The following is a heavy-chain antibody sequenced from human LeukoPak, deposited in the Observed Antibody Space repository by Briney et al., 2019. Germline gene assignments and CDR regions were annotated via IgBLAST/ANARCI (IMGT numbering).Heavy chain of an antibody. D-gene: IGHD2-15*01. V-gene: IGHV3-23*01. CDR3: AKDRGYCSGGSCYFPFGY. J-gene: IGHJ4*02. Sequence: GGSLRLSCAASGFTFSSYAMSWVRQAPEKGLEWVSAISGSGGSTYYADSVKGRFTISRDNSKNTLYLQMNSLRAEDTAVYYCAKDRGYCSGGSCYFPFGYWGQGTLVTVSS. CDR1: GFTFSSYA. CDR2: ISGSGGST.